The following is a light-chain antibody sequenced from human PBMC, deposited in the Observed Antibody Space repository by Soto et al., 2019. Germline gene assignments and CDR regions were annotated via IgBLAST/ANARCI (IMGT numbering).Light chain of an antibody. Sequence: EIVLTQSPGTLSLSPGERATLSCRASQSVSSTYKAWYQQNPGQAPKLLIYAASSRATGIPDRFSGSGSGTDFTLTISSLEPEDFAVYFCQQHGKSPPFTFGQGTKVEIK. J-gene: IGKJ2*01. CDR1: QSVSSTY. V-gene: IGKV3-20*01. CDR2: AAS. CDR3: QQHGKSPPFT.